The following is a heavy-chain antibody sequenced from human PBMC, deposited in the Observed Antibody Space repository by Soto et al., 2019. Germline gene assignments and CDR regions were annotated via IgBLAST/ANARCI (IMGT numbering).Heavy chain of an antibody. Sequence: SETLSLTCTVSGGSISSSSYYWGWIRQPPGKGLEWIGSIYYSGSTYYNPSLKSRVTISVDTSKNQFSLKLSSVTAADTAVYYCARGLRKYSGYDMPNFDIWGQGTMVTVSS. CDR1: GGSISSSSYY. J-gene: IGHJ3*02. CDR2: IYYSGST. V-gene: IGHV4-39*01. CDR3: ARGLRKYSGYDMPNFDI. D-gene: IGHD5-12*01.